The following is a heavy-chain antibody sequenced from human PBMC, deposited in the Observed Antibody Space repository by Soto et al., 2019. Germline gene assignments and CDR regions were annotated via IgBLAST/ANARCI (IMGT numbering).Heavy chain of an antibody. CDR3: ARDIYGGNCCDAFDI. CDR1: GYTFTNYG. J-gene: IGHJ3*02. CDR2: ISPYNGKT. Sequence: QAQLAQSGAEVKKPGASVNISCKASGYTFTNYGFIWVRQAPGHGLEWVGWISPYNGKTEYAQKFQGRVTMTRDKPTSTAYMELRSLRSDDTAVYYCARDIYGGNCCDAFDIWGQGTRVTGSS. V-gene: IGHV1-18*01. D-gene: IGHD2-15*01.